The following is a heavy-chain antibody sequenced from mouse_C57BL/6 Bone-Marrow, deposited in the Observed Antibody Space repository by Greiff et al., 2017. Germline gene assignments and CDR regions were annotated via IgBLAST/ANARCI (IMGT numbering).Heavy chain of an antibody. CDR2: IYPGDGST. V-gene: IGHV1-85*01. Sequence: QVQLQQSGPELVKPGASVKLSCKASGYTFTSYDINWVKQRPGQGLEWIGWIYPGDGSTKYNEKFKGKATLTVDTSSSTAYMELHSLTSEDSAVYFCARVESDGSSGDWYFDVWGTGTTVTVSS. CDR1: GYTFTSYD. CDR3: ARVESDGSSGDWYFDV. D-gene: IGHD1-1*01. J-gene: IGHJ1*03.